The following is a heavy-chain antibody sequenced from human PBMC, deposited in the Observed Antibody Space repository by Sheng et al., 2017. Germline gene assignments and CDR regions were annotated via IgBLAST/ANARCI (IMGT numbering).Heavy chain of an antibody. CDR1: GFNFRSYA. J-gene: IGHJ3*02. CDR2: IWSNEITK. Sequence: QVQLVESGGGVVQPGTSLRLSCVASGFNFRSYAIHWVRQAPGKGLEWVSIIWSNEITKYYIDSVKGRFTISRDNSKNTLYLEMSSLRAEDTALYYCARGYSSNSGAFDIWGPGDNGHRLF. D-gene: IGHD4-4*01. V-gene: IGHV3-33*08. CDR3: ARGYSSNSGAFDI.